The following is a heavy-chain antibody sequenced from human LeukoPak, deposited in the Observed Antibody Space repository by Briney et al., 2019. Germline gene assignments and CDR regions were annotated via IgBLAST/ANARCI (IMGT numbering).Heavy chain of an antibody. CDR3: ARRAGAYSYPYDY. D-gene: IGHD4/OR15-4a*01. V-gene: IGHV3-53*01. Sequence: PGGSLRLSCTVSGFTVSSNSMSWVRQAPGKGLEWVSFIYSDNTHYSDSVKGRFTISRDNSKNTLYLQMNSLRAEDTAVYYCARRAGAYSYPYDYWGQGTLVTGSS. J-gene: IGHJ4*02. CDR1: GFTVSSNS. CDR2: IYSDNT.